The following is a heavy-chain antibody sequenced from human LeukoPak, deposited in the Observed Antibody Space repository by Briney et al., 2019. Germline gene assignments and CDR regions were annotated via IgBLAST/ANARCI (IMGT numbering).Heavy chain of an antibody. D-gene: IGHD5-18*01. Sequence: PGGSLRLSCAASGFTFSSYGMHWVRQAPGKGLEWVAVISYDGSNKYYADSVRGRFTISRDNSKNTLYLQMNSLRAEDTAVYYCAKDRGWLTAMVPGDFDYWGQGTLVTVSS. CDR2: ISYDGSNK. J-gene: IGHJ4*02. CDR1: GFTFSSYG. CDR3: AKDRGWLTAMVPGDFDY. V-gene: IGHV3-30*18.